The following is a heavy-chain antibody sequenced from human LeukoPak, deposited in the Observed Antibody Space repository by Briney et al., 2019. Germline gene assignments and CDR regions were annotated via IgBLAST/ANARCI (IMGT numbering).Heavy chain of an antibody. J-gene: IGHJ6*03. D-gene: IGHD5-12*01. CDR3: VPVATIIGYYYMDV. Sequence: GGSLRLSCAASGFTFSSYWMHWVRHAPGKGLVWVSRINSDGSSTSYADSVKGRFTISRDNAKNTLYLQMNSLRAEDTAVYYCVPVATIIGYYYMDVWGKGTTVTVSS. V-gene: IGHV3-74*01. CDR1: GFTFSSYW. CDR2: INSDGSST.